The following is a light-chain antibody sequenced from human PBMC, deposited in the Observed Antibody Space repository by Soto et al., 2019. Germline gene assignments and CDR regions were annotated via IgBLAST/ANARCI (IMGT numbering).Light chain of an antibody. CDR3: QQYGSSPLT. CDR2: GAS. V-gene: IGKV3-20*01. J-gene: IGKJ1*01. CDR1: QSVSSSY. Sequence: EIVLTQSPGTLSLSPGERATLSCRASQSVSSSYLAWYQQKPGQAPRLLIYGASSRATGIRDRFSGSGSGTDFTLTISRLEPEDFAVYYCQQYGSSPLTFGQGTKVEIK.